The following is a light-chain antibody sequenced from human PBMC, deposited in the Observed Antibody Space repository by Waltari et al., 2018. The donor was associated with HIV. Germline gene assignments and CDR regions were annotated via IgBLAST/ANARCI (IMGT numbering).Light chain of an antibody. Sequence: QSALTQPPSASGSPGQSVTISCTGTRSDVGGSTSVSWYQQHPGKAPKLMIYEVSKRTSGVPDRFSGSKSGNTASLTVSGLQAEDEADYYCSSYAGSNNVVFGGGTKLTVL. CDR3: SSYAGSNNVV. CDR2: EVS. J-gene: IGLJ2*01. V-gene: IGLV2-8*01. CDR1: RSDVGGSTS.